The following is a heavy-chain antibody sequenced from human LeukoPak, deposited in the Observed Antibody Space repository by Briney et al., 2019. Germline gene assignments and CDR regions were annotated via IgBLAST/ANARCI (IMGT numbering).Heavy chain of an antibody. V-gene: IGHV1-69*13. CDR2: IIPIFGTA. D-gene: IGHD2-2*01. Sequence: ASVKVSCKASGGTFSSYAISWVRQVPGQGLEWMGGIIPIFGTANYAQKFQGRVTITADESTSTAYMELSSLRSEDTAVYYCARDRYCSSTSCSHDAFDIWGQGTMVTVSS. CDR3: ARDRYCSSTSCSHDAFDI. J-gene: IGHJ3*02. CDR1: GGTFSSYA.